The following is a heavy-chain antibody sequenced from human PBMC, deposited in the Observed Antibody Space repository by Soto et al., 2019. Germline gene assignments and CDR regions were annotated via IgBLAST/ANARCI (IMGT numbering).Heavy chain of an antibody. D-gene: IGHD3-9*01. Sequence: PGGSLRLSCAASGFTFSDYYMSWIRQAPGKGLEWVSYISSSGSTIYYADSVKGRFTISRDNAKNSLYLQMNSLRAEDTAVYYCARVSFYGKRDWPNDAFDIWGQGTMVTVSS. CDR2: ISSSGSTI. CDR1: GFTFSDYY. CDR3: ARVSFYGKRDWPNDAFDI. J-gene: IGHJ3*02. V-gene: IGHV3-11*01.